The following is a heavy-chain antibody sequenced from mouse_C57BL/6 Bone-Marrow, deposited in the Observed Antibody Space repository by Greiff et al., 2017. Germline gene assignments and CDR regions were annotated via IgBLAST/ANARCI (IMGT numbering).Heavy chain of an antibody. CDR2: ISDGGSYT. CDR3: ARGSTMITRPYYYAMDY. CDR1: GFTFSSYA. Sequence: EVMLVESGGGLVKPGGSLKLSCAASGFTFSSYAMSWVRQTPEKRLEWVATISDGGSYTYYPDNVKGRFTISRDNAKNNLYLQRSHLKSEDTAMYYCARGSTMITRPYYYAMDYWGQGTSVTVSS. J-gene: IGHJ4*01. D-gene: IGHD2-4*01. V-gene: IGHV5-4*03.